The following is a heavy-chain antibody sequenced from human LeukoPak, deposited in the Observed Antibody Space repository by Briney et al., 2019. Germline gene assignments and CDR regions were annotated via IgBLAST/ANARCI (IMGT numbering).Heavy chain of an antibody. D-gene: IGHD2-2*02. V-gene: IGHV1-18*01. J-gene: IGHJ3*02. Sequence: ASVKVSCKASGYTFTSYGISWVRQAPGQGLEWMGWISAYNGNTNYAQKLQGRVTMTTDTSTSTAHMELRSLRSDDTAVYYCARVHAYCSSTSCYSGDAFDIWGQGTMVTVSS. CDR3: ARVHAYCSSTSCYSGDAFDI. CDR1: GYTFTSYG. CDR2: ISAYNGNT.